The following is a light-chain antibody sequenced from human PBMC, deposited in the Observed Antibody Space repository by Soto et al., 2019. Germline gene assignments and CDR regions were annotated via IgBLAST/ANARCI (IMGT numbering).Light chain of an antibody. CDR3: QQYGSSPRT. J-gene: IGKJ1*01. CDR2: GAS. V-gene: IGKV3-20*01. Sequence: DIVMTQSPSTLPVSPGERATLSCRASQSVSSNLAWYQQKPGQAPRLLIYGASSRATGIPDRFSGSGSGTDFTLTISRLEPEDFAVYYCQQYGSSPRTFGQGTKVDIK. CDR1: QSVSSN.